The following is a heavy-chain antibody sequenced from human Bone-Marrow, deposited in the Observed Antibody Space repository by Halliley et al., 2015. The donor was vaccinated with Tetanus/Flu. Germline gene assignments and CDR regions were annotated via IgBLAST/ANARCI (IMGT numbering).Heavy chain of an antibody. J-gene: IGHJ6*02. V-gene: IGHV3-66*01. CDR2: LDSEGDI. Sequence: PGKGLEWVSRLDSEGDIYYAGSLRGRVSISRDNSKNTLYFQRNILRAEDSAVYYCARVGFYFDSGGHYFCFFGMDVWDQG. D-gene: IGHD3-22*01. CDR3: ARVGFYFDSGGHYFCFFGMDV.